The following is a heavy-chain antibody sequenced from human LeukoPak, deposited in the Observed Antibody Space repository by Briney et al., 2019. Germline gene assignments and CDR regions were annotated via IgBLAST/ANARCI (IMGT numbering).Heavy chain of an antibody. Sequence: QPGGSLRLSCAASGFTFSSSWMHWVRQAPGKGLVWVSRITRDGSSTTYADSVKGRFTISRDNSKNTMSVQMDDLRAEDTAVYYCTRYNNDHFDYWGQGTLVTVSS. CDR2: ITRDGSST. J-gene: IGHJ4*02. CDR3: TRYNNDHFDY. V-gene: IGHV3-74*01. D-gene: IGHD1-14*01. CDR1: GFTFSSSW.